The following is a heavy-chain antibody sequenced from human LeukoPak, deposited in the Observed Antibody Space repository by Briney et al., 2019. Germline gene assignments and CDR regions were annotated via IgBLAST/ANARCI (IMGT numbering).Heavy chain of an antibody. CDR3: ARDSQWLADFDY. D-gene: IGHD6-19*01. V-gene: IGHV3-21*01. J-gene: IGHJ4*02. CDR2: ISSSSSYI. CDR1: GFTFSSYS. Sequence: GGSLRLSCAASGFTFSSYSMNWVRQAPGKGLEWVSSISSSSSYIYYADSVKGRFTISRDNAKNSLYLQMNSLRAEDTAVYYCARDSQWLADFDYWGQGTLVTVSS.